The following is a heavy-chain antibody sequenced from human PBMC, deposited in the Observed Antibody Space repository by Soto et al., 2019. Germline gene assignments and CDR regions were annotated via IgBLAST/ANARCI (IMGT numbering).Heavy chain of an antibody. Sequence: QLQLQESGPGLVKPSETLSLTCTVSGGSISSSAYYWAWVRQPPGKGLEWIWSIHYSGNTYYNPSLRRRVTISVDTSKNKFSLKLSSVTASDTAVYYCTSEFEASGDYWGKGTLVTVSS. V-gene: IGHV4-39*01. CDR1: GGSISSSAYY. D-gene: IGHD6-19*01. J-gene: IGHJ4*02. CDR2: IHYSGNT. CDR3: TSEFEASGDY.